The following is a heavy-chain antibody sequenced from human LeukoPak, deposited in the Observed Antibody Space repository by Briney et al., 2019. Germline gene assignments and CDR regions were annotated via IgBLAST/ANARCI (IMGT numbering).Heavy chain of an antibody. Sequence: SETLSLTCAVYGGSFSGYYWSWIRQPPGKGLEWVGEINHSGSTNYNPSLKSRVTISVDTSKNQFSLKLSSVTAADTAVYYCARGRWAVAGTYFDYWGQGTLVTVSS. J-gene: IGHJ4*02. D-gene: IGHD6-19*01. CDR1: GGSFSGYY. CDR2: INHSGST. V-gene: IGHV4-34*01. CDR3: ARGRWAVAGTYFDY.